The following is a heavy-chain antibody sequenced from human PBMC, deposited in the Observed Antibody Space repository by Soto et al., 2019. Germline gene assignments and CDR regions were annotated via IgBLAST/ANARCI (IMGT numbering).Heavy chain of an antibody. D-gene: IGHD5-12*01. J-gene: IGHJ4*02. CDR3: ARDSRWLKPVYFDY. Sequence: EVQLVESGGGLVQPGGSLRLSCAASGFTFSSYSRNWVRQAPGKGLEWVSYISSSSSTIYYADSVKGRFTISRDNAKNSLYLQMNSLRDEDTGVYYCARDSRWLKPVYFDYWGQGTLVTVSS. CDR2: ISSSSSTI. V-gene: IGHV3-48*02. CDR1: GFTFSSYS.